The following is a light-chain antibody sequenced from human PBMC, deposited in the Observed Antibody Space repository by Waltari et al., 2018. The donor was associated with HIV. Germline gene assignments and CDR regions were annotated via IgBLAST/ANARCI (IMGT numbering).Light chain of an antibody. CDR2: EVS. J-gene: IGLJ3*02. CDR3: CSYAGTSTWV. Sequence: QSALTQPASVSGSPGQSLTISCTGTSSDVGRYNLVSWYQQHPGKAPKFMIYEVSKRPSGVSNRFSGSKSGNTASLTISGLQAEDEADYYCCSYAGTSTWVFGGGTKLTVL. CDR1: SSDVGRYNL. V-gene: IGLV2-23*02.